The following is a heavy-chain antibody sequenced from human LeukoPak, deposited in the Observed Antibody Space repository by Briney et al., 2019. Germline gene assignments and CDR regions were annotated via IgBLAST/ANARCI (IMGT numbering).Heavy chain of an antibody. CDR1: GGSISSSSYY. J-gene: IGHJ4*02. V-gene: IGHV4-39*07. D-gene: IGHD3-10*01. CDR3: ARRAYYYGSGSPRYYFDY. CDR2: IYYSGST. Sequence: SETLSLTCTVSGGSISSSSYYWGWIRQPPGKGLEWIGSIYYSGSTYYNPSLKSRVTISVDTSKNQFSLKLSSVTAADTAVYYCARRAYYYGSGSPRYYFDYWGQGTLVTVSS.